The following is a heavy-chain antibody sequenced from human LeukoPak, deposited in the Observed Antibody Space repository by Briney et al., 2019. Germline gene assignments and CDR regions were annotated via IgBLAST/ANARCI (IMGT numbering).Heavy chain of an antibody. Sequence: GGSLRLSCAASGFTFSSYAMNWVRQAPGKGLEWVSTISGSGGSTYYADSVKGRFTISRDNSKNSLFLQMNSLRAEDTAVYYCAKDFYYGSGLVYYYYYMDVWGKGTTVTVSS. V-gene: IGHV3-23*01. J-gene: IGHJ6*03. D-gene: IGHD3-10*01. CDR1: GFTFSSYA. CDR2: ISGSGGST. CDR3: AKDFYYGSGLVYYYYYMDV.